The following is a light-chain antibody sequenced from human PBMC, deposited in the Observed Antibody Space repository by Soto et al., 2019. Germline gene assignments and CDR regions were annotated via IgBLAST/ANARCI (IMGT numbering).Light chain of an antibody. CDR2: GAY. CDR1: QSVSSN. Sequence: EVVLTQSPGTLSLSPGEGATLSCRASQSVSSNVAWYQQKPGQAPRLLIYGAYTRAAGVPARFSGSGSGTEFTLTITSLQSEDIALHYCQQYNIWPPITFGQGTRLEI. CDR3: QQYNIWPPIT. J-gene: IGKJ5*01. V-gene: IGKV3-15*01.